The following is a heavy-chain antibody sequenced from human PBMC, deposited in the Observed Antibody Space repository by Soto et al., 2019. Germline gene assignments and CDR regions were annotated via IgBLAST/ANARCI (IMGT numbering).Heavy chain of an antibody. Sequence: GGSLRLSCAASGFTFSDYSMNWVRQAPGKGLEWVSYISSSGGTTYYADSVKGRFTISRDNAKNSLYLQMNILRDEDTAVYYCARVFRSGWYGECWGQGTLVTVSS. D-gene: IGHD6-19*01. CDR1: GFTFSDYS. J-gene: IGHJ4*02. V-gene: IGHV3-48*02. CDR2: ISSSGGTT. CDR3: ARVFRSGWYGEC.